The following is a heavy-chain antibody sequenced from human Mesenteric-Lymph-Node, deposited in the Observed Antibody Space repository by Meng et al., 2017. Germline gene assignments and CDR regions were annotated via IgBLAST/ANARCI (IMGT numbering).Heavy chain of an antibody. CDR1: GGSISSGGYY. J-gene: IGHJ5*02. CDR3: ARAEYYNWFDP. D-gene: IGHD1-14*01. V-gene: IGHV4-30-4*08. Sequence: VQRLKWGQGVVKPSPTRSLTCTASGGSISSGGYYWSCMRQHPVKGLEWIWYIYYSGSTYYNPSLKSRVTISIDTSKNQFSLKLSSVTAADTAVYYCARAEYYNWFDPWGQGTLVTVSS. CDR2: IYYSGST.